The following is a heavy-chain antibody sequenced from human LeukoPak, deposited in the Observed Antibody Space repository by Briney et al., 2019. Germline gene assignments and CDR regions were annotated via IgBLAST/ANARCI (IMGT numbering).Heavy chain of an antibody. CDR3: ARGVDDYGDYVYLDY. J-gene: IGHJ4*02. Sequence: SETLSLTCAVYGGSFSGYYWSWIRQPPGKGLEWIGEINHSGSTNYNPSLKSRVTISVDTSKNQFSLKLSSVTAADTAVYYCARGVDDYGDYVYLDYWGQGTLVTVSS. V-gene: IGHV4-34*01. CDR1: GGSFSGYY. CDR2: INHSGST. D-gene: IGHD4-17*01.